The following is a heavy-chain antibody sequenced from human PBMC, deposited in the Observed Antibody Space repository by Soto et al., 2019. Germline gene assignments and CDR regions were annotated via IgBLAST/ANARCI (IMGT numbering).Heavy chain of an antibody. CDR1: GYTFTSYA. CDR2: INAYNGNT. CDR3: ARDYDSSGPGAFDI. J-gene: IGHJ3*02. Sequence: QVQLVQSGAEVKKPGASVKVSCKASGYTFTSYAMHWVRQAPGQRLEWMGWINAYNGNTNYAQKLQGRVTMTTDTSTSTAYMELRSLRSDDTAVYYCARDYDSSGPGAFDIWGQGTMVTVSS. V-gene: IGHV1-3*01. D-gene: IGHD3-22*01.